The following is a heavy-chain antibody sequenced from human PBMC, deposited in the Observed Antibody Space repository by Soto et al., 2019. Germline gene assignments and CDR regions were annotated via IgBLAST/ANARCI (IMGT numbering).Heavy chain of an antibody. V-gene: IGHV3-48*02. Sequence: EVRLVESGGGLAQPGGSLRLSCAASGFSFSRYAMNWVRQSPGKGLEWVSYISMSGTTMFYAESVKGRFTISRDNAEKSLYLQMNSRRDEDTAMYYCARDAIGDATNWFDPWGQGTLVTVSS. CDR3: ARDAIGDATNWFDP. J-gene: IGHJ5*02. CDR1: GFSFSRYA. CDR2: ISMSGTTM.